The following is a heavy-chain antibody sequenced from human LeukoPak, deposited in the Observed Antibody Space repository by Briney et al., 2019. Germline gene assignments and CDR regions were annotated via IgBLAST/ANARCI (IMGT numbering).Heavy chain of an antibody. CDR3: ARGGSRSRRGDDAFDI. D-gene: IGHD3-10*01. CDR1: GYTFTNYA. Sequence: ASVKVSCKASGYTFTNYAMNWVRQAPGQGLEWMGWISAYNGNTELAQKFQGRVTLATDASTSTAYVELRGLTSDDTAVYFCARGGSRSRRGDDAFDIWGQGTMVTVS. J-gene: IGHJ3*02. V-gene: IGHV1-18*01. CDR2: ISAYNGNT.